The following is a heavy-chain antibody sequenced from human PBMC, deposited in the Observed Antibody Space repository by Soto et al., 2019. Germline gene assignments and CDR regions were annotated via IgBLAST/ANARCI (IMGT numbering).Heavy chain of an antibody. CDR3: ATESGSTYGYFDH. Sequence: PSATRSVTCTVSGGSVTSDEDYWTWIRQSPGKGLEWIWYISNSGSTGYNPSLKTRLSMSVDRSKNQFTLRLTSVTAADTAVYFCATESGSTYGYFDHWGQGTQVTVSS. J-gene: IGHJ4*02. CDR2: ISNSGST. CDR1: GGSVTSDEDY. V-gene: IGHV4-30-4*01. D-gene: IGHD5-18*01.